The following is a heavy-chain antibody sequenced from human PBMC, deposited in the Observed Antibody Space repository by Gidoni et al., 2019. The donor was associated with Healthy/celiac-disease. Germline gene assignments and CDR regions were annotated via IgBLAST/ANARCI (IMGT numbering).Heavy chain of an antibody. CDR2: ISGIGGST. J-gene: IGHJ5*02. V-gene: IGHV3-23*01. D-gene: IGHD3-22*01. Sequence: EVQLLESGGGLVQPGGSLRLACAASGFTFSSYAMSWVRQAPGKGLEWVSAISGIGGSTYYADSVKGRFTISRDNSKNTLYLQMNSLRAEDTAVYYCAKDALLLDYYDSSGYPGAWGQGTLVTVSS. CDR3: AKDALLLDYYDSSGYPGA. CDR1: GFTFSSYA.